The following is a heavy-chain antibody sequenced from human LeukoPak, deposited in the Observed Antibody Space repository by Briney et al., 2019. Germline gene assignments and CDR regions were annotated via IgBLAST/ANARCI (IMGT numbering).Heavy chain of an antibody. CDR3: ASATQMYASSTSCYTGCAFDI. V-gene: IGHV1-46*01. CDR2: INPSGGST. CDR1: GYTFTSYY. J-gene: IGHJ3*02. D-gene: IGHD2-2*02. Sequence: ASVKVSCKASGYTFTSYYMHWVRQAPGQGLEWMGIINPSGGSTSYAQKFQGRVTMTRDMSTSTVHMELSSLRSEDTAVYYCASATQMYASSTSCYTGCAFDIWGQGTMVTVSS.